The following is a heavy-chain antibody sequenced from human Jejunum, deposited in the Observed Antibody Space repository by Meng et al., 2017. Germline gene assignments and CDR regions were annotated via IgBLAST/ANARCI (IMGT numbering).Heavy chain of an antibody. CDR2: ISPTDGST. J-gene: IGHJ4*02. V-gene: IGHV1-46*01. CDR1: GYIFTSYY. CDR3: ARDSSAYWFDY. Sequence: QVQLVQSGSELKKPGASVKISCKASGYIFTSYYFHWVRQAPGQGLEWMGLISPTDGSTTYAQKFQARVTMTTDTSTSTVYMDLSSLRSDDTAVYYCARDSSAYWFDYWGQGTLVTVSS. D-gene: IGHD3-22*01.